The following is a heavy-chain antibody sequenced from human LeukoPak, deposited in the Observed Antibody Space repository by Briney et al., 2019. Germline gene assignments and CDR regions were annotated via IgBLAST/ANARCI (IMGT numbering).Heavy chain of an antibody. Sequence: GGSLRLSCAASGFTFSDYYMSWIRQAPGKGLEWVSYISSSGSTIYYADSVKGRFTISRDNAKNSLYLQMNSLRAEDTAVYYCARVPGLIVVVHDAFDIWGQGTMVTVSS. CDR1: GFTFSDYY. V-gene: IGHV3-11*04. J-gene: IGHJ3*02. D-gene: IGHD3-22*01. CDR2: ISSSGSTI. CDR3: ARVPGLIVVVHDAFDI.